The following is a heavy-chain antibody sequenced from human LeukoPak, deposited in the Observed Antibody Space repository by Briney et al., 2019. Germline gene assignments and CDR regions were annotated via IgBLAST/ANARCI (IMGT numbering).Heavy chain of an antibody. D-gene: IGHD3-10*01. V-gene: IGHV4-59*12. CDR3: ARALRRGFPWAY. CDR1: GGSISSYY. J-gene: IGHJ4*02. Sequence: KASETLSLTCTVSGGSISSYYWSWIRQPPGKGLEWIGYIYYSGSTNYNPSLKSRVTISVDTSKNQFSLKLSSVTAADTAVYYCARALRRGFPWAYWGQGTLVTVSS. CDR2: IYYSGST.